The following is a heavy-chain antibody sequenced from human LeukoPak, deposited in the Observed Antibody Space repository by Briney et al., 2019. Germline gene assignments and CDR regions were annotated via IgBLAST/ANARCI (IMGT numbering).Heavy chain of an antibody. CDR3: ARRSSSWFPASDYYYYYYMDV. Sequence: SETLSLTCTVSGGSISSYYWSWIRQPPGKGLEWIGYIYYSGSTYYNPSLRSRVTISVDTSKNQFSLKLSSVTAADTAVYYCARRSSSWFPASDYYYYYYMDVWGKGTTVTVSS. J-gene: IGHJ6*03. CDR2: IYYSGST. CDR1: GGSISSYY. V-gene: IGHV4-59*01. D-gene: IGHD6-13*01.